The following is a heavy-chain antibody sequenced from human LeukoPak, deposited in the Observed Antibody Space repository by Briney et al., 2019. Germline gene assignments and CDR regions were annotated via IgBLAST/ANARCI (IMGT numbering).Heavy chain of an antibody. CDR2: ISRSSSYI. Sequence: GGSLRLSCEASSYTFTSSTMNWVRQAPGKGLEWVSSISRSSSYINYADSVKGRFTISRDNAKNSLYLQMNSLRAEDTAVYYCAREYNSPNRFDYWGQGTLVTVSS. V-gene: IGHV3-21*01. D-gene: IGHD1-20*01. CDR1: SYTFTSST. CDR3: AREYNSPNRFDY. J-gene: IGHJ4*02.